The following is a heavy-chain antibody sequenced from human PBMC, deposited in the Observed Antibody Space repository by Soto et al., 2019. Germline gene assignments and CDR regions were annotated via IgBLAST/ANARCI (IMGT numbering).Heavy chain of an antibody. V-gene: IGHV4-59*01. CDR2: IYYSGST. Sequence: SETLSLTCTVSGGSISSYYWSWIRQPPGKGLEWIGYIYYSGSTNYNPSLKSRVTISVDTSKNQFSLKLSSVTAADTAVYYCARSDSMVRGVGKNYYYYYYMDVWGKGTTVTVSS. D-gene: IGHD3-10*01. J-gene: IGHJ6*03. CDR3: ARSDSMVRGVGKNYYYYYYMDV. CDR1: GGSISSYY.